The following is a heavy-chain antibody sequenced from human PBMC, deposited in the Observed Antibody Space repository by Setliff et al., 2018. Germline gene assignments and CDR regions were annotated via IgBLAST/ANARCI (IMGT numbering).Heavy chain of an antibody. V-gene: IGHV4-34*01. CDR1: GGTFSDYH. CDR2: INHGGST. CDR3: ARGRNIAARLLDS. J-gene: IGHJ4*02. Sequence: SETLSLTCAAYGGTFSDYHWTWIRQSPEKGLEWIGEINHGGSTNYNPSLKSRVTISIDTSRDQFSLKLISMIAADTAVYYCARGRNIAARLLDSWGQGTLVTVSS. D-gene: IGHD6-6*01.